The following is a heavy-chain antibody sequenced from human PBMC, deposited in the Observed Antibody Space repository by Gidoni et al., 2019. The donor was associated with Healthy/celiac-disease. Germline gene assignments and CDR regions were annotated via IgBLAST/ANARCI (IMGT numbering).Heavy chain of an antibody. CDR1: GGSIRSGGYS. V-gene: IGHV4-30-2*01. CDR2: IYHSGST. Sequence: QLQLQESGSGLVKPSQTLSLTCAVPGGSIRSGGYSWSWIRQPPGKGLEWSGYIYHSGSTYYNPSLKSRVTISVDRSKNQFSLKLSSVTAADTAVYYCARGGEYYDFWSGYYQPMYNWFDPWGQGTLVTVSS. D-gene: IGHD3-3*01. CDR3: ARGGEYYDFWSGYYQPMYNWFDP. J-gene: IGHJ5*02.